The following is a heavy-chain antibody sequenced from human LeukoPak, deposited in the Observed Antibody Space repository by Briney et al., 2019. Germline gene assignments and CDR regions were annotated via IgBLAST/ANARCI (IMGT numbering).Heavy chain of an antibody. J-gene: IGHJ5*02. V-gene: IGHV4-39*07. CDR3: AREGRGSYLNWFDP. Sequence: SETLSLTCTVSGGSISSSSYYWGWIRQPPGKGLEWIGSIYYSGSTYYNPSLKSRVTISVDTSKNQFSLKLSSVTAADTAVYYCAREGRGSYLNWFDPWGQGTLVTVSS. CDR1: GGSISSSSYY. CDR2: IYYSGST. D-gene: IGHD3-16*02.